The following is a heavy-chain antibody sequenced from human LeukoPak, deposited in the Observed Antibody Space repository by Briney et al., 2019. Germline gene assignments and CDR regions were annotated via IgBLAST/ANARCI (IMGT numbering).Heavy chain of an antibody. Sequence: GESLKISCKGSGYSFTSYWFGWVRQMPGKGLEWMGIIYPGDSDTRYSPSFQGQVTISADKSISTAYLQWSSLKASDTAMYYCARQYYDYVWGSYRLDYWGQGTLVTVSS. D-gene: IGHD3-16*02. CDR1: GYSFTSYW. CDR2: IYPGDSDT. CDR3: ARQYYDYVWGSYRLDY. V-gene: IGHV5-51*01. J-gene: IGHJ4*02.